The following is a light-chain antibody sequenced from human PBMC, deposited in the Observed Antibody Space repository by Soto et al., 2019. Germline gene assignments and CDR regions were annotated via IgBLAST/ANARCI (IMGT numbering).Light chain of an antibody. J-gene: IGKJ5*01. CDR1: QSISNS. Sequence: QMTQSPSTLCASVGDRVTITCRASQSISNSLAWYTQKPGRAPKLLIYDASSLASALPSRFRGRGSGTEFTLTIRSLQPDDFATYYCQQYNSFSINFGQGTRLEI. V-gene: IGKV1-5*01. CDR2: DAS. CDR3: QQYNSFSIN.